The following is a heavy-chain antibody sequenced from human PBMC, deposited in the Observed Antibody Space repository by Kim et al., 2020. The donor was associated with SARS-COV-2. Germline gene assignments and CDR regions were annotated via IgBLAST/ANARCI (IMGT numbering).Heavy chain of an antibody. CDR2: IIPIFGTA. J-gene: IGHJ3*02. CDR1: GGTFSSYA. V-gene: IGHV1-69*13. CDR3: ARDSTETMVRGTSIGLGTDPAFDI. Sequence: SVKVSCKASGGTFSSYAISWVRQAPGQGLEWMGGIIPIFGTANYAQKFQGRVTITADESTSTAYMELSSLRSEDTAVYYCARDSTETMVRGTSIGLGTDPAFDIWGQGTMVTVSS. D-gene: IGHD3-10*01.